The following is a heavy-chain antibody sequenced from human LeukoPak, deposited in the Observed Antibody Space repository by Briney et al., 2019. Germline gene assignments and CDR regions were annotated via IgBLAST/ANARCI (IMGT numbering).Heavy chain of an antibody. D-gene: IGHD1-7*01. CDR2: IYYSGST. CDR1: GGSISSGDYY. J-gene: IGHJ4*02. V-gene: IGHV4-30-4*01. Sequence: SQTLSLTCTVSGGSISSGDYYWGWIRQPPGKGLEWIGYIYYSGSTYYNPSLKSRVTISVDTSKNQFSLKLSSVTAADTAVYYCARVEAMELFDHWGQGTLVTVSS. CDR3: ARVEAMELFDH.